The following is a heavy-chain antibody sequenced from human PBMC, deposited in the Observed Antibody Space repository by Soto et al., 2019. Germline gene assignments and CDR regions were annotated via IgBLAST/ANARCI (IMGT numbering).Heavy chain of an antibody. CDR1: GGSMNGYY. CDR3: AREGTDYNEYYYGMDV. J-gene: IGHJ6*02. CDR2: IYTSGGT. Sequence: SETLSLTCSVSGGSMNGYYWSWVRQPAGKGLEWIGRIYTSGGTNYNPSLKSRVTLSLDTSKNHLSLSLRSVTAADTAMYYCAREGTDYNEYYYGMDVWRQGTTVTVSS. D-gene: IGHD4-4*01. V-gene: IGHV4-4*07.